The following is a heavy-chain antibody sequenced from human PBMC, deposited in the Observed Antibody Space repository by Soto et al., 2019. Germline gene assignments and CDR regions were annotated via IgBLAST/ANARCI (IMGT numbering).Heavy chain of an antibody. CDR1: GFTFSSYA. CDR2: ISGSGGST. D-gene: IGHD3-16*02. Sequence: EVQLLESGGGLVQPGGSLRLSCAASGFTFSSYAMSWVRQAPGKGLEWVSGISGSGGSTYYADSVKGRFTISRDNSKNTLYLQMNSLRAEDTAVYYCATPMGVWGSYPFGYWGQGTLVTVSS. V-gene: IGHV3-23*01. J-gene: IGHJ4*02. CDR3: ATPMGVWGSYPFGY.